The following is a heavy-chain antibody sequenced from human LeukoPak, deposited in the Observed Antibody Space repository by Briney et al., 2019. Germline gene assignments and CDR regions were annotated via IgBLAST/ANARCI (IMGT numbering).Heavy chain of an antibody. Sequence: PSETLSLTCAVYGGSFSDYYWSWIRQPPGKGLEWIGEINHSGSTNYNPSLKSRVTISVDTSKNQFSLKLSSVTAADTAVYYCARGAPPYYYDSSGYYPRHPFDYWGQGTLVTVSS. D-gene: IGHD3-22*01. CDR1: GGSFSDYY. V-gene: IGHV4-34*01. CDR3: ARGAPPYYYDSSGYYPRHPFDY. J-gene: IGHJ4*02. CDR2: INHSGST.